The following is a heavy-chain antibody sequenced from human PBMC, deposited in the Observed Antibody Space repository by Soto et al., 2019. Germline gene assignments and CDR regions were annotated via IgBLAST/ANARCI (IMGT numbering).Heavy chain of an antibody. Sequence: ASWEGTCRASVCTLTTSYMHWLRQAPAQGLEWMGIINPSGGSTSHAQKFQGRVTMTRDTSTSTVYMELSSLRSEDTAVYSWARDLSAVAVAGYWGPGTLVTASS. CDR1: VCTLTTSY. D-gene: IGHD2-15*01. CDR2: INPSGGST. CDR3: ARDLSAVAVAGY. J-gene: IGHJ4*02. V-gene: IGHV1-46*01.